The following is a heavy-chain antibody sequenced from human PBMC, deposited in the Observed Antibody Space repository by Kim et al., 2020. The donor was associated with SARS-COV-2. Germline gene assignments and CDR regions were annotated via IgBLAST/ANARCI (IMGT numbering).Heavy chain of an antibody. D-gene: IGHD2-15*01. CDR2: IYGDDEK. J-gene: IGHJ6*02. CDR1: GFSLSASGVG. CDR3: THESPGLHGLDV. V-gene: IGHV2-5*02. Sequence: SGPTLVNPTQTLTLTCTFSGFSLSASGVGVAWIRQPPGKALEWLALIYGDDEKHYSPSLKSRLTITNDTSKNQVVLTMANMDPVDTATYYCTHESPGLHGLDVWGQGTAVTVSS.